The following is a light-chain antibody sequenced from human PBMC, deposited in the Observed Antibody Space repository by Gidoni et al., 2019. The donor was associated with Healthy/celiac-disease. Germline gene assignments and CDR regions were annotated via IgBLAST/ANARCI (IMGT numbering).Light chain of an antibody. CDR1: QRSSSW. J-gene: IGKJ4*01. Sequence: DLQMTQSPSTLSASVGDSVTITCRASQRSSSWLAWYQQKPGKAPKLLIYDASSLASGVPSRFSGSGSGTEFTLTISSLQPDDFATYYCQQYNSYPLTFGGGTKVEIK. V-gene: IGKV1-5*01. CDR3: QQYNSYPLT. CDR2: DAS.